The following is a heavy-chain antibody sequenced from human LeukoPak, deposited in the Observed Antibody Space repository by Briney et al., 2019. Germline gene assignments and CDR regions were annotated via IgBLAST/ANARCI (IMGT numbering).Heavy chain of an antibody. Sequence: GGSLRLSCAASGFTFSSYAMSWVRQAPGKGLEWVSAISGSGGSTYYADSVKGRFTISRDNSKNTLYLQMNSLRAEDTAVYYCTTDLGYYESSGYYWVDYWGQGTLVTVSS. CDR2: ISGSGGST. V-gene: IGHV3-23*01. CDR1: GFTFSSYA. CDR3: TTDLGYYESSGYYWVDY. J-gene: IGHJ4*02. D-gene: IGHD3-22*01.